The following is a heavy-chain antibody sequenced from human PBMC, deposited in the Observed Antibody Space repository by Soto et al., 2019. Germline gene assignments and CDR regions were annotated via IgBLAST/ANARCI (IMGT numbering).Heavy chain of an antibody. D-gene: IGHD3-3*02. V-gene: IGHV3-23*01. Sequence: EAQLLESGGGLVQPGGSLVLSCAASGFTFSSFAMSWFRQAPGKGLEWVSSISGGGNDAFYAVSVKGRFTISRDNSRNTLYLQMSSLSADDTAIYYCARSLFLASTDTEPFDYWGQGALVTVSS. CDR3: ARSLFLASTDTEPFDY. J-gene: IGHJ4*02. CDR1: GFTFSSFA. CDR2: ISGGGNDA.